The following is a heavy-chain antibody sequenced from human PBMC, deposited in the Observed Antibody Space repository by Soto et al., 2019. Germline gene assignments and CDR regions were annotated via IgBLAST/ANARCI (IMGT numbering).Heavy chain of an antibody. CDR1: GGSISSGGYY. CDR2: IYYSGST. J-gene: IGHJ4*02. V-gene: IGHV4-31*03. CDR3: ARAPPRYSSGWYFDY. Sequence: QVQLQESGPGLVKPSQTLSLTCTVSGGSISSGGYYWSWIRQHPGKGLEWIGYIYYSGSTYYNPSLKSRVIKSVDTSKNQVGLKLSSVSAADTAVYYCARAPPRYSSGWYFDYWGQGTLVTVSS. D-gene: IGHD6-19*01.